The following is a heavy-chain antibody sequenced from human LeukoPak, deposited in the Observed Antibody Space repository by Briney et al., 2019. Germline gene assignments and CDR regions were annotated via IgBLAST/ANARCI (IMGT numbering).Heavy chain of an antibody. CDR1: GFTASSNY. J-gene: IGHJ4*02. CDR3: ATGGRSGVALEQ. Sequence: PGGSLRLSCVVSGFTASSNYMTWVRQAPGKGLEWISLIYSGGSTYYADSVMGRFTISRDNSKTTLFLQMNSLKAEDTAVYYCATGGRSGVALEQWGQGTLVTVSS. D-gene: IGHD1/OR15-1a*01. V-gene: IGHV3-53*01. CDR2: IYSGGST.